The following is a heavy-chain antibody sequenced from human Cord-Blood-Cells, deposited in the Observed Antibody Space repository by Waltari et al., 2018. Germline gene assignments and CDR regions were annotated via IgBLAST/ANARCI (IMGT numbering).Heavy chain of an antibody. CDR3: ARGIAAAGTAFDI. CDR2: IYWDDEK. CDR1: GFAPSTSGVD. V-gene: IGHV2-5*02. D-gene: IGHD6-13*01. Sequence: QITLKESGPTLVKPTQTLTHTCTLSGFAPSTSGVDVGCIRQPPVKALEWLALIYWDDEKRYSPALKSRLTITKDTSKNQVVLTMTNMDPVDTATYYCARGIAAAGTAFDIWGQGTMVTVSS. J-gene: IGHJ3*02.